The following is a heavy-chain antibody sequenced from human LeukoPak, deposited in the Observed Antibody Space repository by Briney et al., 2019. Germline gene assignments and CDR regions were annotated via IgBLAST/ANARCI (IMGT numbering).Heavy chain of an antibody. CDR3: ARQLYSGYDPFYSGWPPAII. D-gene: IGHD5-12*01. CDR1: GGSISSYY. V-gene: IGHV4-59*08. J-gene: IGHJ4*02. Sequence: SETLSLTCTVSGGSISSYYWSWIRQPPGRGLEWIGYIYYSGSTNYNPSLKSRVTISVDTSKNQFSLKLSSVTAADTAVYYCARQLYSGYDPFYSGWPPAIIWGQGTLVTVSS. CDR2: IYYSGST.